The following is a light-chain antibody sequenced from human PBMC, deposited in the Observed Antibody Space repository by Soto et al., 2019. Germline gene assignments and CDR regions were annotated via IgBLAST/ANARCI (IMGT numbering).Light chain of an antibody. J-gene: IGKJ5*01. V-gene: IGKV3-15*01. Sequence: EIVMTQSPTTLSVSPGERATLSCRASQSVSSNLAWYQQKPGQAPRLLIYGASTRATGIPARFSGSGAGTDFTLKISRVEAEDVGVYYCMQLTQSITFGQGTRLEIK. CDR1: QSVSSN. CDR2: GAS. CDR3: MQLTQSIT.